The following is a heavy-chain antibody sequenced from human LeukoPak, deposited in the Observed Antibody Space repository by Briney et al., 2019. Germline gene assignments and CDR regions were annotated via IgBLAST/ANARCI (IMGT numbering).Heavy chain of an antibody. V-gene: IGHV4-34*01. CDR1: GGSFSGYY. CDR3: ASDVPGYSYGSGY. Sequence: SETLSLTCAVYGGSFSGYYWSWIRQPPGKGLEWIGEINHSGSTNYNPSLKSRVTISVDTSKNQFSLKLSSVTAADTAVYYCASDVPGYSYGSGYWGQGTLVTVSS. J-gene: IGHJ4*02. D-gene: IGHD5-18*01. CDR2: INHSGST.